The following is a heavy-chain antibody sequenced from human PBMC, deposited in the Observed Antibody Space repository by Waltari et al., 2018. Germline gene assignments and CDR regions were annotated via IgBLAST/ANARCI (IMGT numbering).Heavy chain of an antibody. V-gene: IGHV3-7*01. J-gene: IGHJ4*02. Sequence: EVQLVESGGGLVQPGGSLRLSCAASGFTFSSYWMSWVRQAPGKGLEWVANIKQDGSEKYYVDAVKGRFTISRDNAKNSLYLKMNSLRAEDTAVYYCARSLVTVTKTYWGQGTLVTVSS. D-gene: IGHD4-4*01. CDR1: GFTFSSYW. CDR2: IKQDGSEK. CDR3: ARSLVTVTKTY.